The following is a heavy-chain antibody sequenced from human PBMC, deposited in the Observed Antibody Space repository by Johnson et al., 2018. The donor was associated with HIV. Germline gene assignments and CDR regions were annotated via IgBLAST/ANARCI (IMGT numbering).Heavy chain of an antibody. CDR1: TFSVSSNS. CDR2: ISYDGSNK. V-gene: IGHV3-30*03. D-gene: IGHD1-26*01. J-gene: IGHJ3*02. Sequence: QVQLVESGGGLVRPGGSLRLSCAPSTFSVSSNSMTWVRQAPGKGLEWVAVISYDGSNKYYADSVKGRFTISRDNAKNSLYLQMNSLRAEDTAVYYCARDSGSYQGAFDIWGQGTMVTVSS. CDR3: ARDSGSYQGAFDI.